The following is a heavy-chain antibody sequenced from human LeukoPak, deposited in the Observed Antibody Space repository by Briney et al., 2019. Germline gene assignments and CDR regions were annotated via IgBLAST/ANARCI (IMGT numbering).Heavy chain of an antibody. CDR3: ASILEMATIGDAFDI. Sequence: GESLKISCKGSGYSFTSYWIGWVRQMPGKGLEWMGIIYPGDSDTRYSPSFQGQVTISADKSISTAYLQWSSLKASDTAMYYCASILEMATIGDAFDIWGQGTMVTVSS. J-gene: IGHJ3*02. D-gene: IGHD5-24*01. CDR1: GYSFTSYW. V-gene: IGHV5-51*01. CDR2: IYPGDSDT.